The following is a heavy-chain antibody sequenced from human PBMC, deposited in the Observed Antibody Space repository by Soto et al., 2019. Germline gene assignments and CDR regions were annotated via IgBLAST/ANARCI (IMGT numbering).Heavy chain of an antibody. D-gene: IGHD5-12*01. CDR3: AADGNSGYSYYCYYGMDV. CDR1: GFTFTSSA. J-gene: IGHJ6*02. V-gene: IGHV1-58*01. Sequence: SVKVSCKASGFTFTSSAVQWVRQARGQRLEWIGWIVVGSGNTNYAQKFQERVTITRDMSTSTAYMELSSLRSEDTAVYYCAADGNSGYSYYCYYGMDVWGQGTTVTVSS. CDR2: IVVGSGNT.